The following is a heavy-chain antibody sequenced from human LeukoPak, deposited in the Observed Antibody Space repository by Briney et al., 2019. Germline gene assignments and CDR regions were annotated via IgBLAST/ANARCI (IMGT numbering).Heavy chain of an antibody. J-gene: IGHJ1*01. V-gene: IGHV4-30-2*01. CDR1: GGSISSGGYY. CDR2: IYHSGST. CDR3: ASLYCTNGVCYFQH. Sequence: PSETLSLTCTVSGGSISSGGYYWSWIRQPPGKGLEWIGYIYHSGSTYYNPSLKSRVTISVDRSKNQFSLKLSSVTAADTAVYYCASLYCTNGVCYFQHWGQGTLVTVSS. D-gene: IGHD2-8*01.